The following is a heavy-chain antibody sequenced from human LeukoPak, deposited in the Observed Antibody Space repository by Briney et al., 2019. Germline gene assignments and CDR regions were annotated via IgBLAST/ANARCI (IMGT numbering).Heavy chain of an antibody. D-gene: IGHD3-10*01. V-gene: IGHV4-59*01. CDR3: ARMMGDYYGSGSYFITLYYYYGMDV. J-gene: IGHJ6*02. CDR2: IYYSGST. CDR1: GGSISSYY. Sequence: SETLSLTCTVSGGSISSYYWSWIRQPPGKGLEWIGCIYYSGSTNYNPSLKSRVTISVDTSKNQFSLKLSSVTAADTAVYYCARMMGDYYGSGSYFITLYYYYGMDVWGQGTLVTVSS.